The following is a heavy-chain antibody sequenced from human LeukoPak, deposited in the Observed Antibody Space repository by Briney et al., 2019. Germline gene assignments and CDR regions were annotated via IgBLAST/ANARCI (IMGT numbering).Heavy chain of an antibody. Sequence: HAGGSLRLSCAASGFTFSSYEMNWVGQAPGKGRDWVSYISSSGSTIYYADSVKGRFTISRDNAKDSLYLQMNSLSAEDTAGYYCAKEFRGYDILTQKDYWGQGTLVTVSS. CDR2: ISSSGSTI. CDR3: AKEFRGYDILTQKDY. CDR1: GFTFSSYE. V-gene: IGHV3-48*03. J-gene: IGHJ4*02. D-gene: IGHD3-9*01.